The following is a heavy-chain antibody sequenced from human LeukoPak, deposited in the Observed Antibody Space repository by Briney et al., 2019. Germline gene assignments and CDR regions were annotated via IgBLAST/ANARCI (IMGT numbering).Heavy chain of an antibody. CDR1: GGSFSGYY. D-gene: IGHD3-16*01. Sequence: PSETLSLTCAVYGGSFSGYYWSWIRQPPGKGLEWIGEINHSGSTNYNPSLKSRVTISVDTSKNQFSLKLSSVTAADTAVYYCASLGGPRGFGYWGQGTLVTVSS. V-gene: IGHV4-34*01. CDR2: INHSGST. CDR3: ASLGGPRGFGY. J-gene: IGHJ4*02.